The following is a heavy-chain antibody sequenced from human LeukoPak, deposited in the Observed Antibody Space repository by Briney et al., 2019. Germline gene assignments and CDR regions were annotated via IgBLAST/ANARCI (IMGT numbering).Heavy chain of an antibody. D-gene: IGHD5-18*01. Sequence: GGSLRLSCAAPGFTFSSYAMHWVRQAPGKGLEYVSAISSNGGSTYYADSVKGRFTISRDNSKNTLYLQMSSLRAEDTAVYYCVKSYDKGYFDYWGQGTLVTVSS. J-gene: IGHJ4*02. CDR1: GFTFSSYA. V-gene: IGHV3-64D*06. CDR3: VKSYDKGYFDY. CDR2: ISSNGGST.